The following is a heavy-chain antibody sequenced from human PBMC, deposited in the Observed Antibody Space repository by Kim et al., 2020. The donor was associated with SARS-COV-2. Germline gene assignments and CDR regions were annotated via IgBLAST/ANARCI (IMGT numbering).Heavy chain of an antibody. CDR2: IKNGGIT. V-gene: IGHV3-15*01. CDR3: ATDLGDYGDYLRA. D-gene: IGHD4-17*01. CDR1: GFTFSKAW. J-gene: IGHJ5*02. Sequence: GGSLRLSCAASGFTFSKAWMSCVRQAPGKGLEWIARIKNGGITDYAAPVKGRVTISRDDSRDTLYMQMSSLKTEDTAVYYCATDLGDYGDYLRAWGQGTLVTVSS.